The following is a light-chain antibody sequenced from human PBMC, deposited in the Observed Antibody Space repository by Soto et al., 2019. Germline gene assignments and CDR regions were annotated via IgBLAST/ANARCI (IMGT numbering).Light chain of an antibody. Sequence: QSVLTQPASVSGSPGQSITISCTGTSSDVGGFNYVSWYQQHPGKAPKLMIYDVSNWPSGVSNRFSGSKSGNTASLTISGLQAEDEADYYCSSYTGISTYVFGTGTKVTVL. CDR2: DVS. CDR1: SSDVGGFNY. V-gene: IGLV2-14*01. CDR3: SSYTGISTYV. J-gene: IGLJ1*01.